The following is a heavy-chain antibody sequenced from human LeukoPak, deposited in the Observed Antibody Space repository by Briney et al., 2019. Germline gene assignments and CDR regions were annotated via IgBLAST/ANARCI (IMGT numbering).Heavy chain of an antibody. V-gene: IGHV4-59*01. D-gene: IGHD3-10*01. CDR3: ARLHGDYYYYGMDV. J-gene: IGHJ6*02. Sequence: PSETLSLTCTVSGGAISSYYWTWVRQPPGEGLEWIGQIYYSGSTIYNPSLKSRVTISVDTSKNQFSLKLTSVTAADTAVYYCARLHGDYYYYGMDVWGQGTTVTVSS. CDR2: IYYSGST. CDR1: GGAISSYY.